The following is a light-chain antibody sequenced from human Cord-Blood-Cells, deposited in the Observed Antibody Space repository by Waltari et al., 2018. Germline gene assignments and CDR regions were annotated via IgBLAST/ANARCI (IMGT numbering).Light chain of an antibody. CDR1: SSAVGGYTY. J-gene: IGLJ1*01. Sequence: QSAPTQPPSATGSPGTSVTTSCTGTSSAVGGYTYVSWYHQHPGKAPELMIYEVSKRPSGVPDRFSGSKSGNTASLTVSGLQADDEADYYCSSYAGSNNYVFGTGTKVTVL. CDR3: SSYAGSNNYV. CDR2: EVS. V-gene: IGLV2-8*01.